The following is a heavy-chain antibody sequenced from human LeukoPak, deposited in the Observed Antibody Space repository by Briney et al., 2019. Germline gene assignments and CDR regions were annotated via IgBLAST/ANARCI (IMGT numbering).Heavy chain of an antibody. V-gene: IGHV4-59*01. J-gene: IGHJ4*02. Sequence: SETLSLTCTVSGGSISSYYWSWIRQPPGKGLEWIGYIYYSGSTNYNPSLKSRVTISVDTSKNQFSLKLSSVTAADTAVYYCARGSRPWVVGYFDYWGQGTLVTVSS. CDR1: GGSISSYY. D-gene: IGHD1-26*01. CDR2: IYYSGST. CDR3: ARGSRPWVVGYFDY.